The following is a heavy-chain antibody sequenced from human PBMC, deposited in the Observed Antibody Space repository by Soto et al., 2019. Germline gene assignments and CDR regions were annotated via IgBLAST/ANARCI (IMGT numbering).Heavy chain of an antibody. CDR1: GGSIISNYW. D-gene: IGHD3-3*01. J-gene: IGHJ4*02. Sequence: SETLSLTCAVSGGSIISNYWWAWIRQSPGEGLVWIGSIYHSGTTYYNPSLESRVIISVDTSESRFALRLTSVTAADSAVYYCAFYDFSSGTCSGYWSQGTLVTVSS. CDR2: IYHSGTT. CDR3: AFYDFSSGTCSGY. V-gene: IGHV4-38-2*01.